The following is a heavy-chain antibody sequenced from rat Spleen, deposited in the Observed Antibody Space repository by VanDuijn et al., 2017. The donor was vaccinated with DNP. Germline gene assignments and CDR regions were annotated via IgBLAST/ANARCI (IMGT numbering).Heavy chain of an antibody. J-gene: IGHJ2*01. CDR1: GFSLTSYG. CDR2: ISSGGNT. Sequence: QVQLKESGPDLVQPSQTLSLTCTVSGFSLTSYGVSWVRQPPGKGLEWIAAISSGGNTYFNSAIKSRLSISRDTSKSQVFLKMNSLQTEDTAMYFCARKEDYSSYIYDYWGQGVMVTVSS. D-gene: IGHD1-2*01. V-gene: IGHV2S8*01. CDR3: ARKEDYSSYIYDY.